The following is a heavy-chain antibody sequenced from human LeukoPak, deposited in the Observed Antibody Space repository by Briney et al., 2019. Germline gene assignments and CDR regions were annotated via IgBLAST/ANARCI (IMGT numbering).Heavy chain of an antibody. CDR3: GITMVRGVIGY. CDR1: GFTFSSYG. D-gene: IGHD3-10*01. Sequence: SGGSLRLSCAASGFTFSSYGMHWVRQAPGKGLEWVAVIWYDGSNKYYADSVKGRFTISRDNSKNTLYLQMNSLRAKDTAVYYCGITMVRGVIGYWGQGTLVTVSS. CDR2: IWYDGSNK. V-gene: IGHV3-33*01. J-gene: IGHJ4*02.